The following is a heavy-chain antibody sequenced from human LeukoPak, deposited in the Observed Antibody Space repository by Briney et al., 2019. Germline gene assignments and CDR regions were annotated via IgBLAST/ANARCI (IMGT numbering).Heavy chain of an antibody. V-gene: IGHV3-23*01. CDR2: LSGSGGTT. CDR1: GFTFSSYA. D-gene: IGHD3-10*01. J-gene: IGHJ4*02. CDR3: AKDKSDGSGTYYHY. Sequence: PWGSLRLSCAASGFTFSSYAMSWVRQAPGKGLEWVSALSGSGGTTYYADSVKGRFTISRDNSKNTLYLQMNSLRAEDTAVYYCAKDKSDGSGTYYHYWGRGTLVTVSS.